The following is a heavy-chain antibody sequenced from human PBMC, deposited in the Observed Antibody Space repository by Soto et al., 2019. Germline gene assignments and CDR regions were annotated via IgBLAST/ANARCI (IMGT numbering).Heavy chain of an antibody. CDR1: GFSFSSYN. D-gene: IGHD3-22*01. J-gene: IGHJ4*02. CDR2: ISRSSNNI. V-gene: IGHV3-48*01. Sequence: GGSLRLCCAASGFSFSSYNMNWVRQAPGKGLEWVSYISRSSNNIYYADSVKGRFTISRDNAENSLYLQMNSLRAEDTAVYYCARDRVITYYFDSSGYQFDFWGQGTLVTVSS. CDR3: ARDRVITYYFDSSGYQFDF.